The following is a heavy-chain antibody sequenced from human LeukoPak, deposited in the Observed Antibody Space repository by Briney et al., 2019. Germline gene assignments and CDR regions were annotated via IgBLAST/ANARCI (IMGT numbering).Heavy chain of an antibody. CDR1: GGSFSGYY. CDR3: ARVNYDFWSGYYRYFDY. V-gene: IGHV4-34*01. Sequence: SETLSLTCAVYGGSFSGYYWSWIRQPPGKGLEWIGEINHSGSTNYNPSLKSRVTISVDTSKNQFSLKLSSVTAADTAVYYCARVNYDFWSGYYRYFDYWGQGTLVTVSS. CDR2: INHSGST. D-gene: IGHD3-3*01. J-gene: IGHJ4*02.